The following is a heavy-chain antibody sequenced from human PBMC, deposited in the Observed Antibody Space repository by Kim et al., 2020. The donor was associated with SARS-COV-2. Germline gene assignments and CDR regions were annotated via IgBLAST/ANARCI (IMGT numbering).Heavy chain of an antibody. Sequence: SETLSLTCAVYGGSFSGYYWSWIRQPPGKGLGWVGKINHSGSTNYNPSLKSRVTISVDTSKTQFSLKLRSVTAADTAVYYCARGGGIVVVPAAKNWFDPWGQGTLVTVSS. D-gene: IGHD2-2*01. CDR2: INHSGST. J-gene: IGHJ5*02. CDR3: ARGGGIVVVPAAKNWFDP. V-gene: IGHV4-34*01. CDR1: GGSFSGYY.